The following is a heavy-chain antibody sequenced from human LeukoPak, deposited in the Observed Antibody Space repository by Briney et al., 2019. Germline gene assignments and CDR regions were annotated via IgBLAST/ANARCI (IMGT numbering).Heavy chain of an antibody. V-gene: IGHV3-21*01. Sequence: GGSLRLSCAASGFTFSSYSMNWVRQAPGQGLEWVSSISSSSSYIYYADSVKGRFTISRDNAKNSLYLQMNSLRAEDTAVYYCARGDVADVVYWGQGTLVTVSS. J-gene: IGHJ4*02. CDR3: ARGDVADVVY. CDR1: GFTFSSYS. CDR2: ISSSSSYI. D-gene: IGHD2-21*01.